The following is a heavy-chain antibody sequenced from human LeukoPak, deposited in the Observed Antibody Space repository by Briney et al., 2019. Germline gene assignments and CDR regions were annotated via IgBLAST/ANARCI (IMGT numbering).Heavy chain of an antibody. CDR3: ARGGPADGNYYYYGMDV. V-gene: IGHV3-13*01. CDR1: GFTFSSYD. Sequence: GGSLRLSCAASGFTFSSYDMHWVRQATGKGLEWVSAIGTAGDTYYPGSVKGRFTISRENAKSSLYLQMNSLRAGDTAVYYCARGGPADGNYYYYGMDVWGQGTTVTVSS. D-gene: IGHD1-26*01. J-gene: IGHJ6*02. CDR2: IGTAGDT.